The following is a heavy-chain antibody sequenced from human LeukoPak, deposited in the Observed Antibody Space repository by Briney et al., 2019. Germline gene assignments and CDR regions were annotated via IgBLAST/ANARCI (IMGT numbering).Heavy chain of an antibody. CDR1: GFTFSSYA. D-gene: IGHD3-10*01. Sequence: GGSLRLSCAASGFTFSSYAMSWVRQAPGKGLEWVSAISGSGGSTYYADSVKGRFTISRDNSKNTLYLQMNSLRAEDTAVYYCAKCWDTVVRGVNYFDYWGQGTLVTVSS. CDR2: ISGSGGST. J-gene: IGHJ4*02. CDR3: AKCWDTVVRGVNYFDY. V-gene: IGHV3-23*01.